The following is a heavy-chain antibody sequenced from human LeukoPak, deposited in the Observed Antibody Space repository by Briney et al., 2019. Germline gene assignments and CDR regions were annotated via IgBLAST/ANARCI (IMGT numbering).Heavy chain of an antibody. V-gene: IGHV4-34*01. D-gene: IGHD1-26*01. J-gene: IGHJ5*02. CDR3: ARGLMVGATTRWFDP. Sequence: PSETLSLTCAVYGGSFSGYYWSWIRQPPGKGLEWIGEINHSGSTNYNPSLKGRVTISVDTSKNQFSLKLSSVTAADTAVYHCARGLMVGATTRWFDPWGQGTLVTVSS. CDR2: INHSGST. CDR1: GGSFSGYY.